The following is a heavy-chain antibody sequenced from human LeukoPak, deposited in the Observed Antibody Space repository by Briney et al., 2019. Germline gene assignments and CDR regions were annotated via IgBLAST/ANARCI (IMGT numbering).Heavy chain of an antibody. CDR1: GFTFSSYA. CDR2: ISDSGNT. CDR3: AREGGSGWYSGWFDP. J-gene: IGHJ5*02. Sequence: GGSLRLSCAASGFTFSSYAMSWVRQAPGKGLEWVSAISDSGNTYHADSVKGRFTISRDNAKNSLYLQMNSLRAEDTALYYCAREGGSGWYSGWFDPWGQGTLVTVSS. V-gene: IGHV3-23*01. D-gene: IGHD6-19*01.